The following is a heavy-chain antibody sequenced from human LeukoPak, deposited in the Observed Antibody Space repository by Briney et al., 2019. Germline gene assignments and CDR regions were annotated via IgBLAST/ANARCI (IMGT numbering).Heavy chain of an antibody. CDR1: GYTFTSYD. J-gene: IGHJ4*02. D-gene: IGHD3-9*01. V-gene: IGHV1-8*01. CDR2: MNPNSGNT. CDR3: ARGYYDILTGDY. Sequence: GASVKVSCKASGYTFTSYDINWVRQATGQGLEWMGWMNPNSGNTGYAQKFQGRVTMTRNTSISTAYMELSSLRSENTAVYYCARGYYDILTGDYWGQGTLVTVSS.